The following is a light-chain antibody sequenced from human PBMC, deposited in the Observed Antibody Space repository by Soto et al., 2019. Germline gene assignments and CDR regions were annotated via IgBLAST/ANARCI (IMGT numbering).Light chain of an antibody. CDR2: GAS. CDR3: QQYNNLPPFT. J-gene: IGKJ4*01. CDR1: QSVSSN. Sequence: EILITQSPATLSVSPGERATLSCRASQSVSSNLAWYQQKPGQAPRLLIYGASTRATGIPARFSGSGSGTEFTLTISSLQSEDFAVYYCQQYNNLPPFTSGGGRKVSIK. V-gene: IGKV3-15*01.